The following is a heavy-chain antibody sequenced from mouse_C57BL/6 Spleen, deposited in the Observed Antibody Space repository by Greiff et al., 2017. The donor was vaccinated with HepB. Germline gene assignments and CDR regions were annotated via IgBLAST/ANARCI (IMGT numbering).Heavy chain of an antibody. CDR1: GFTFSSYA. Sequence: EVMLVESGEGLVKPGGSLKLSCAASGFTFSSYAMSWVRQTPEKRLEWVAYISSGGDYIYYADTVKGRFTISRDNARNTLYLQMSSLKSGDTAMYYCTRERGGLYYAMDYWGQGTSVTVSS. V-gene: IGHV5-9-1*02. J-gene: IGHJ4*01. CDR2: ISSGGDYI. CDR3: TRERGGLYYAMDY.